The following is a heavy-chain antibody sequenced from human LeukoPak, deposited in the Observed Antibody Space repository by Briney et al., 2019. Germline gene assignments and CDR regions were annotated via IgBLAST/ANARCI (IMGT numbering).Heavy chain of an antibody. V-gene: IGHV3-20*04. Sequence: GGSLRLSCAASGFTFDDYGMSWVRQAPGKGLEWVSGINWNGGSTGYADSVKGRFTISRDNAKNSQYLQMNSLRAEDTALYYCARYCSSTSCYLDWYFDYWCQGTLVTVSS. J-gene: IGHJ4*02. CDR2: INWNGGST. D-gene: IGHD2-2*01. CDR1: GFTFDDYG. CDR3: ARYCSSTSCYLDWYFDY.